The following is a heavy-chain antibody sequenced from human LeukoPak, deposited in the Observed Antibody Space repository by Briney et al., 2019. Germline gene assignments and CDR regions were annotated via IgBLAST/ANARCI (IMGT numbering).Heavy chain of an antibody. D-gene: IGHD2-21*01. CDR3: ARDPRGVKAILGAFDI. CDR2: TYIGGDT. Sequence: PSQTLSLTCTVSGDSISSGSYLWSWIRQPAGKGLEWIGRTYIGGDTNYNPSLKSRVTISLDTSKNQISLRLSSVTAADTAVYHCARDPRGVKAILGAFDIWGQGTTVTVSS. V-gene: IGHV4-61*02. CDR1: GDSISSGSYL. J-gene: IGHJ3*02.